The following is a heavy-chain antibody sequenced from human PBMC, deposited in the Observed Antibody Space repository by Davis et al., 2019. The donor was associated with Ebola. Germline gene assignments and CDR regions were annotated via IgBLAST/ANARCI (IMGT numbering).Heavy chain of an antibody. CDR2: IWSDGNNR. Sequence: GESLKISCAASGFTFSSYGMHWVRQAPGKGLEWVAVIWSDGNNRYYTDSVKGRFTISRDTSKNTLYLQMNSLRAEDTAVYYCARAIAYYYYGMDVWGQGTTVTVSS. J-gene: IGHJ6*02. V-gene: IGHV3-33*01. CDR1: GFTFSSYG. CDR3: ARAIAYYYYGMDV.